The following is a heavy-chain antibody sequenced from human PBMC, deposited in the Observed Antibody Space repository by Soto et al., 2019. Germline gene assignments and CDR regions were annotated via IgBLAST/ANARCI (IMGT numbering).Heavy chain of an antibody. Sequence: SETLSLTCTVSGGSISSGGYYWSWIRQHPGKGLEWIGYIYYSGSTYYNPSLKSRVTISVDTSKNQFSLKLSSVTAADTAVYYCARDYDSSGYPMFDYWGQGTLVTVSS. V-gene: IGHV4-31*03. J-gene: IGHJ4*02. CDR2: IYYSGST. CDR3: ARDYDSSGYPMFDY. D-gene: IGHD3-22*01. CDR1: GGSISSGGYY.